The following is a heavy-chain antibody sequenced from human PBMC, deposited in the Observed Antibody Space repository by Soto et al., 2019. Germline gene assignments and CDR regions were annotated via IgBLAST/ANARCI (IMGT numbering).Heavy chain of an antibody. CDR2: IYYSGST. J-gene: IGHJ4*02. Sequence: TLSLTCTVSGGSISSSSYYWGWIRQPPGKGLEWIGSIYYSGSTYYNPSLKSRVTISVDTSKNQFSLKLSSVTAADTAVYYCARRSAGESSGFALDYWGQGTLVTVSS. CDR1: GGSISSSSYY. V-gene: IGHV4-39*01. CDR3: ARRSAGESSGFALDY. D-gene: IGHD6-25*01.